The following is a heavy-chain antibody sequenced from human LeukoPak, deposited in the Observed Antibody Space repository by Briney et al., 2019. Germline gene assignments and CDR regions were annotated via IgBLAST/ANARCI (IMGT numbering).Heavy chain of an antibody. V-gene: IGHV4-34*01. CDR3: ARDLGGYAGAGQPHDY. Sequence: GSLRLSCAASGFTFSSYAMSWVRQAPGKGQEWIGEINHSGSTNYNPSLTSRVTISVDTSKNQFSLKLSSVTAADTAVYYCARDLGGYAGAGQPHDYWGLGTLVTVSS. J-gene: IGHJ4*02. CDR1: GFTFSSYA. D-gene: IGHD1-26*01. CDR2: INHSGST.